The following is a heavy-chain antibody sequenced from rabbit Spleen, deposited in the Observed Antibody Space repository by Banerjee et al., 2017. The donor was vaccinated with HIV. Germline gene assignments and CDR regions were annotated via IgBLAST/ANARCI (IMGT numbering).Heavy chain of an antibody. CDR2: IDTSSGST. CDR1: GFDFSSYY. CDR3: ARGSATMTMVITGYYLNL. D-gene: IGHD2-1*01. Sequence: QEQLVESGGGLVQPEGSLTLSCKASGFDFSSYYMCWVRQAPGKGLELIACIDTSSGSTWYASWAKGRFTISKTSSTTVTLQMTSLTAADTATYFCARGSATMTMVITGYYLNLWGPGTLVTVS. J-gene: IGHJ4*01. V-gene: IGHV1S45*01.